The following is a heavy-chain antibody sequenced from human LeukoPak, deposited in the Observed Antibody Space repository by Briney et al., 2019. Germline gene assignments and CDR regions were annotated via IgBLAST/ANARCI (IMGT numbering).Heavy chain of an antibody. CDR3: AKDRVRGSSYYHFDS. D-gene: IGHD1-26*01. V-gene: IGHV3-23*01. CDR1: GFTFSNYA. CDR2: ISGGGGST. Sequence: GGSLRLSCAASGFTFSNYAMSWVRQAPGKGLEWVSLISGGGGSTYYTDSVKGRFTISRDNSKSTLWLQVNSLTADDTAIYYCAKDRVRGSSYYHFDSWGQGTLVTVSS. J-gene: IGHJ4*02.